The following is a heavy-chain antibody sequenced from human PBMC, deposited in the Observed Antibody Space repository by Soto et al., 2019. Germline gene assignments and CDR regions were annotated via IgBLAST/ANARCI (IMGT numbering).Heavy chain of an antibody. D-gene: IGHD3-22*01. J-gene: IGHJ4*02. CDR1: GFTFSSYS. V-gene: IGHV3-21*01. Sequence: PGGSLRLFCAASGFTFSSYSMNWVRQAPGKGLEWVSSISSSSSYIYYADSVKGQFTISRDNAKNSLYLQMNNLRAEDTAVYYCARDRHDSFDYWSQGTLVTVSS. CDR3: ARDRHDSFDY. CDR2: ISSSSSYI.